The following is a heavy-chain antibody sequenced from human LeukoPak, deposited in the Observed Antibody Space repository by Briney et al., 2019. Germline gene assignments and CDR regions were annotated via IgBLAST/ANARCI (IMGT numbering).Heavy chain of an antibody. V-gene: IGHV3-7*01. CDR1: GFSFSNYW. J-gene: IGHJ4*02. CDR2: IKQDGSMK. Sequence: PGGSLRLSCAASGFSFSNYWMSWVRQAPGKGLEWVANIKQDGSMKGYVDSVKGRFTISRDNAKNSLYLQMNSLRANDTAVYFCAMIEQVVSNVEGGYRGQGTLVTVSS. CDR3: AMIEQVVSNVEGGY. D-gene: IGHD6-6*01.